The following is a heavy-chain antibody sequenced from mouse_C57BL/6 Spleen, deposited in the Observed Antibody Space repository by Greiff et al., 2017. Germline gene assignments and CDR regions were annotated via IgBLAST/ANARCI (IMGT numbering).Heavy chain of an antibody. CDR2: IDPETGGT. D-gene: IGHD2-3*01. CDR1: GYTFTDYE. CDR3: TRRWLGVSYAMDY. J-gene: IGHJ4*01. Sequence: VQLQQSGAELVRPGASVTLSCKASGYTFTDYEMPWVKPTPVHGLEWIGAIDPETGGTAYNQKFKGKAILTADKSSRTAYMELRSLTSEDSAVYYCTRRWLGVSYAMDYWGQGTSVTGSS. V-gene: IGHV1-15*01.